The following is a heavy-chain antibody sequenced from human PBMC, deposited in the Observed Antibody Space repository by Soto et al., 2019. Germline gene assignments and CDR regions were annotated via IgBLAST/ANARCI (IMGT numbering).Heavy chain of an antibody. V-gene: IGHV4-31*03. CDR3: ARGQKAYYGSGTGAGWFDP. CDR2: IYYSGST. D-gene: IGHD3-10*01. J-gene: IGHJ5*02. Sequence: QVQLQESGPGLVKPSQTLSLTCTVSGGSISSGGYYWSWIRQHPGKGLECIGYIYYSGSTYYNPSLTSRVTTSVDTSKNQFSLKLSSVTAADTAVYYCARGQKAYYGSGTGAGWFDPWGQGTLVTVSS. CDR1: GGSISSGGYY.